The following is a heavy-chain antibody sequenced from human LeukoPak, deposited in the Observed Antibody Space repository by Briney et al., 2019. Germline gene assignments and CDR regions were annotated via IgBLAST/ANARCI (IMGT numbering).Heavy chain of an antibody. J-gene: IGHJ5*02. Sequence: PGGSLRLSCAVSGFPFDDYGMSWVRQASGKGLEWVSVIYSGGSTYYADSVKGRFTISRDNSKNTLYLQMNSLRAEDTAVYYCARDSGNWFDPWGQGTLVTVSS. CDR2: IYSGGST. CDR1: GFPFDDYG. CDR3: ARDSGNWFDP. V-gene: IGHV3-53*01. D-gene: IGHD1-26*01.